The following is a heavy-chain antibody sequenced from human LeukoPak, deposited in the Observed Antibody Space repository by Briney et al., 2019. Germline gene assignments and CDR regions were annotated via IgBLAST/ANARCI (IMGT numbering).Heavy chain of an antibody. V-gene: IGHV3-21*01. D-gene: IGHD6-19*01. Sequence: GGSLRLSCAASGFTLSSYSMNWVRQARGKGLEWVSSISSSSSYIYYADSVKGRFTISRDNAKNSLYLQMNSLRAEDTAVYYCARASGIAVAGSDYWGQGTLVTVSP. J-gene: IGHJ4*02. CDR2: ISSSSSYI. CDR3: ARASGIAVAGSDY. CDR1: GFTLSSYS.